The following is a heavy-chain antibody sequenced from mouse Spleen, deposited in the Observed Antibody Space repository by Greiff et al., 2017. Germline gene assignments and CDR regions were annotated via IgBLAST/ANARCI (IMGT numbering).Heavy chain of an antibody. CDR1: GYPFTSYW. CDR3: ARSTDYNWYFDV. Sequence: QVQLQQSGAELVRPGSSVKLSCKASGYPFTSYWMDWVKQRPGQGLEWIGNIYPSDSETHYNQKFKDKATLTVDKSSSTAYMQLSSLTSEDSAVYYCARSTDYNWYFDVWGTGTTVTVSS. J-gene: IGHJ1*03. D-gene: IGHD2-4*01. CDR2: IYPSDSET. V-gene: IGHV1-61*01.